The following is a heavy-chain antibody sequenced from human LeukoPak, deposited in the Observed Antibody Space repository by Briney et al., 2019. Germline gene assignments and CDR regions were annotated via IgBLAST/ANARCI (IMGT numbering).Heavy chain of an antibody. CDR1: GYTFTSYG. Sequence: GASVKVSCKASGYTFTSYGISWVRQAPGQGLEWMGWISAYNGNTNYAQKLQDRVTMTTDTSTSTAYMELRSLRSDDTAVYYCARDGYCSGGSCYFLAPFDYWGQGTLVTVSS. D-gene: IGHD2-15*01. J-gene: IGHJ4*02. V-gene: IGHV1-18*01. CDR3: ARDGYCSGGSCYFLAPFDY. CDR2: ISAYNGNT.